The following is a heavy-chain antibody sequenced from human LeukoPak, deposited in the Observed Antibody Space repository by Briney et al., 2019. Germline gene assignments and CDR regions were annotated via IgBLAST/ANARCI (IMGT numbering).Heavy chain of an antibody. J-gene: IGHJ4*02. CDR3: ARHRYSGYDLEGGTPFDY. CDR1: GGSIRSYY. D-gene: IGHD5-12*01. V-gene: IGHV4-59*08. Sequence: PSETLSLACTVSGGSIRSYYWSWIRQPPGKGLEWIGYMYYSGSTNYNPSLKSRVTMSVDTSKNQFSLKLSSVTAADTAVYYCARHRYSGYDLEGGTPFDYWGQGTLVTVSS. CDR2: MYYSGST.